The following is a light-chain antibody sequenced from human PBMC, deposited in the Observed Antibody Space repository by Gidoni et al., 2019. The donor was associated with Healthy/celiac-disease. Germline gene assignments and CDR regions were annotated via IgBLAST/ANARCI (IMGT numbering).Light chain of an antibody. CDR3: QQYGSSLP. J-gene: IGKJ4*01. CDR1: QSVSSSY. CDR2: GAS. Sequence: EIVLTQSPGTLSLSPGESATLSCRASQSVSSSYLAWYQQNPGQAPRLLIYGASSRATGIPDRFSGSGSGTDFTLTISRLEPEDFAVYYCQQYGSSLPFGGGTKVEIK. V-gene: IGKV3-20*01.